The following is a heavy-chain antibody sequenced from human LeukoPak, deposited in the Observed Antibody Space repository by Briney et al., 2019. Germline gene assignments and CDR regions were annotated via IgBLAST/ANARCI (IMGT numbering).Heavy chain of an antibody. V-gene: IGHV4-39*01. J-gene: IGHJ6*03. CDR2: IYYSGST. CDR3: ARHYGSGSYYYYYYYMDV. CDR1: GVSISSNIYY. D-gene: IGHD3-10*01. Sequence: SETLSLICSVSGVSISSNIYYWGWIRQPPGKGLEWIGSIYYSGSTYYNPSLKSRVTISVDTSKNQFSLKLSSVTAADTAVYYCARHYGSGSYYYYYYYMDVWGKGTTVTISS.